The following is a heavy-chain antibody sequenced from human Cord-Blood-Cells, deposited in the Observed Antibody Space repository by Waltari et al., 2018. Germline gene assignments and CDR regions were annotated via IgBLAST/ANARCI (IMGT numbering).Heavy chain of an antibody. J-gene: IGHJ6*03. D-gene: IGHD6-13*01. Sequence: QVQLQQWGAGLLTPSETLSLTCAVYGGSFSGSYWSWIRQPPGKGLEWIGEINHSGSTNYNPSLKSRVTISVDTSKNQFSLKLSSVTAADTAVYYCARTGAQLDYYYYYMDVWGKGTTVTVSS. CDR1: GGSFSGSY. CDR3: ARTGAQLDYYYYYMDV. CDR2: INHSGST. V-gene: IGHV4-34*01.